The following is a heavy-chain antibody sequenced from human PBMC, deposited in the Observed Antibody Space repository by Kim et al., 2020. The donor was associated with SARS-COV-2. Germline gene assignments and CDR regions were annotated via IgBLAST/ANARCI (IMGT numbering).Heavy chain of an antibody. D-gene: IGHD6-6*01. J-gene: IGHJ5*02. CDR3: ARAPEIAARPGVGDWFDP. CDR2: IYHSGST. Sequence: SETLSLTCAVSGGSISSGGYSWSWIRQPPGKGLEWIGYIYHSGSTYYNPSLKSRVTISVDRSKNQFSLKLSSVTAADTAVYYCARAPEIAARPGVGDWFDPWGQGTLVTVSS. V-gene: IGHV4-30-2*01. CDR1: GGSISSGGYS.